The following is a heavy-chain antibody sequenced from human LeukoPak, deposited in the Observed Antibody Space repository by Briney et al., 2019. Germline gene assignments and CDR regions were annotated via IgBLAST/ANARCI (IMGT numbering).Heavy chain of an antibody. V-gene: IGHV3-9*01. Sequence: PGGSLRLSCAASGFTFDDYAMHWVRQAPGKGLEWVSGISWNSGSIGYADSVKGRFTISRDNAKNSLYLQMNSLRAEDTALYYCAKDINIGGSYYGVYYYYGMDVWGQGTTVTVSS. CDR2: ISWNSGSI. CDR3: AKDINIGGSYYGVYYYYGMDV. CDR1: GFTFDDYA. J-gene: IGHJ6*02. D-gene: IGHD1-26*01.